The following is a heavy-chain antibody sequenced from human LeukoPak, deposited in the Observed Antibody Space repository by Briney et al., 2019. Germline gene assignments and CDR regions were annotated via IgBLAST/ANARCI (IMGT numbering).Heavy chain of an antibody. CDR1: GFIFSNYE. CDR2: ISSSGSTI. CDR3: ARDHGERPAY. J-gene: IGHJ4*02. Sequence: GGSLRLSCAASGFIFSNYEMNWVRQAPGKGLEWVSYISSSGSTIYYADSVKGRFPISRDNAKNSVYLQMNSLRAEDTAVYYCARDHGERPAYWGQGTLVTVSS. V-gene: IGHV3-48*03. D-gene: IGHD4-17*01.